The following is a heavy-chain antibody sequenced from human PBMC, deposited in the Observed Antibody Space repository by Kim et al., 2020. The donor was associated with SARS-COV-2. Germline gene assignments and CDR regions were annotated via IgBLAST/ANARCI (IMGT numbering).Heavy chain of an antibody. Sequence: SVKVSCKASGGTFSSYAISWVRQAPGQGLEWMGGIIPIFGKANYAQKFQGRVTITADETTSTAYMELSSLRSEDTALYYCARDIGSGWFSYWGQGTLVTVSS. D-gene: IGHD6-19*01. J-gene: IGHJ4*02. CDR2: IIPIFGKA. CDR1: GGTFSSYA. CDR3: ARDIGSGWFSY. V-gene: IGHV1-69*13.